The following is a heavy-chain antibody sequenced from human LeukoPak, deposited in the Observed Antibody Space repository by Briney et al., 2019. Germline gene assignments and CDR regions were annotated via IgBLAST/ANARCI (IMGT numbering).Heavy chain of an antibody. CDR1: GFTFSSYW. CDR3: ARGLRTAMVTPEGY. CDR2: INSDGNRT. J-gene: IGHJ4*02. V-gene: IGHV3-74*01. D-gene: IGHD5-18*01. Sequence: GGSLRLSCAASGFTFSSYWMHWVRQAPGKGLVCVSRINSDGNRTNYADSVKGRFIISRDNAKNTLHLQMNSLRAEDTAVYYCARGLRTAMVTPEGYWGQGTLVTVSS.